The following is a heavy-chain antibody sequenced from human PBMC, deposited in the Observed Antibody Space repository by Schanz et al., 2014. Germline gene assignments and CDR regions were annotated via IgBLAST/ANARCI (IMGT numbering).Heavy chain of an antibody. CDR1: GFGFSSYS. V-gene: IGHV3-48*01. Sequence: GQLVESGGGVVQPGKSLRLSCAASGFGFSSYSMNWVRQAPGKGLEWVSYISGSSRTIYYADSMKGRFTVSRDNAENALYLQMNSLRAEDTGLYFCARGGSGSHYRLDYWGQGTLVAVSS. CDR2: ISGSSRTI. J-gene: IGHJ4*02. D-gene: IGHD1-26*01. CDR3: ARGGSGSHYRLDY.